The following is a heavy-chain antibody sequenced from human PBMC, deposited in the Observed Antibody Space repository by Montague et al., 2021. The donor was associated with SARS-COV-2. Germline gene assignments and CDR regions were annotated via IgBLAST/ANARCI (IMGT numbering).Heavy chain of an antibody. Sequence: PALVTPTQTLTLTCTFSGFSLSTSGMCVSWIRQPPGKALEWLARNDWDDDKYYSTSLKTRLTISKDTSKNQVVLTMTNMDPVDTATYYCARGYYDILTGYLDAFDIWGQGTMVTVSS. D-gene: IGHD3-9*01. CDR2: NDWDDDK. CDR3: ARGYYDILTGYLDAFDI. CDR1: GFSLSTSGMC. V-gene: IGHV2-70*11. J-gene: IGHJ3*02.